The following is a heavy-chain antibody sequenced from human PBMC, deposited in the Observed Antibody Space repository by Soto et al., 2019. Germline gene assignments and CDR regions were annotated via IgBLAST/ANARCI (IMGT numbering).Heavy chain of an antibody. J-gene: IGHJ6*02. V-gene: IGHV3-23*01. CDR3: AKDIVRGDYGNYYYGMDV. Sequence: GGSLRLSCAASGFTFSSYAMSWVRQAPGKGLEWVSAISGSGGSTYYADSVKGRFTISRDNSKNALYLQMNSLRAEDTAVYYCAKDIVRGDYGNYYYGMDVWGQGTTVTVS. CDR2: ISGSGGST. CDR1: GFTFSSYA. D-gene: IGHD4-17*01.